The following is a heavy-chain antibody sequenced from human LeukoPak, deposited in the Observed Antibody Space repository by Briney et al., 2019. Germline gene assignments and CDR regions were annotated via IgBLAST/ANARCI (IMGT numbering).Heavy chain of an antibody. CDR2: IDWDDDK. CDR1: GFSLSTSGVG. Sequence: SGPTLVNPTQTLTLTCTFSGFSLSTSGVGVGWIRQPPGKALEWLALIDWDDDKYYSTSLKTRLTISKDTSKNQVFLTMTNIDPVDTATYYCARIHASRGDGYNLWDYWGQGTLVTVSS. J-gene: IGHJ4*02. V-gene: IGHV2-70*01. CDR3: ARIHASRGDGYNLWDY. D-gene: IGHD5-24*01.